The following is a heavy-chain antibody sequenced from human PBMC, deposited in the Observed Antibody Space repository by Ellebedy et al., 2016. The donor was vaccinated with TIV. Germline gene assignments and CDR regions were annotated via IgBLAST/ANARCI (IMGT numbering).Heavy chain of an antibody. CDR2: IFYSGST. J-gene: IGHJ4*02. V-gene: IGHV4-59*08. CDR3: SSFNPRLMIVEP. Sequence: MPSETLSPTCPAPGGSMQNYYWTWTRQPPGKGLEWLGQIFYSGSTNSNPSLKRRVTISVDTSKDQFSLRPSSVTAAETAVYYCSSFNPRLMIVEPWGQGTLVTVSS. CDR1: GGSMQNYY. D-gene: IGHD3-22*01.